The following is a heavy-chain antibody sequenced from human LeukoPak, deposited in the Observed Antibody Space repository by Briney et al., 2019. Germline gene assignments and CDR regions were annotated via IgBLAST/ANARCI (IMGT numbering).Heavy chain of an antibody. D-gene: IGHD3-10*01. CDR3: AIQIGGSVY. CDR1: GFTFSSYW. Sequence: GGSLRLSCAASGFTFSSYWMNWVRQAPGKGLVWVSRTASDGSSTTYADSVKGRFTNSRDNAKNSLYLQMNSLRAEDTAVYYCAIQIGGSVYWGQGTLVTVSS. J-gene: IGHJ4*02. CDR2: TASDGSST. V-gene: IGHV3-74*01.